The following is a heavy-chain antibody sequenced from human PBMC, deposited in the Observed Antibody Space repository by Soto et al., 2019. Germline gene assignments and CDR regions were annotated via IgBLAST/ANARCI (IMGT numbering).Heavy chain of an antibody. Sequence: QVQLVQSGAEVKNPGASVKISCKASGYTFTDYYILWVRQAPGQGLEWMAWMNPDSGATRSAQKFRVWITMTRDTSTSTAYMELSRLTPDDTAVYYCARDRNGTPIKTSGLYGLDVWGQGTTVTVSS. CDR3: ARDRNGTPIKTSGLYGLDV. J-gene: IGHJ6*02. CDR1: GYTFTDYY. CDR2: MNPDSGAT. V-gene: IGHV1-2*04. D-gene: IGHD2-15*01.